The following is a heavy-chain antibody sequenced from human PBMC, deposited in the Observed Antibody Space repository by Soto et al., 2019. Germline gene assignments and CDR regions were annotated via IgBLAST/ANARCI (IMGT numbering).Heavy chain of an antibody. CDR3: ARHIIWSGITWSYYYYMDV. Sequence: SQTLSVPCTVAGGSISSSGDYWCRIRQPPRKVLEWIGSIYYSGSTYYNPSLKSRVTISVDTSKNQFALKRSSVTAADTAVYYCARHIIWSGITWSYYYYMDVGGKGTTVTVSS. CDR1: GGSISSSGDY. J-gene: IGHJ6*03. CDR2: IYYSGST. V-gene: IGHV4-39*01. D-gene: IGHD3-3*01.